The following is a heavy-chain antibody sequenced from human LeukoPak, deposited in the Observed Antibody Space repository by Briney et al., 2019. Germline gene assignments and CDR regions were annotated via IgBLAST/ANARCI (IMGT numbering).Heavy chain of an antibody. J-gene: IGHJ3*02. CDR3: ASGGSHGDDAFDI. Sequence: SVKVSCKASGGTFSSYAISWVRQAPGQGLEWLGGIIPIFGTANYAQKFQGRVAITTDESTSTAYMELSSLRSEDTAVYYCASGGSHGDDAFDIWGQGTMVTVSS. V-gene: IGHV1-69*05. CDR2: IIPIFGTA. CDR1: GGTFSSYA. D-gene: IGHD1-26*01.